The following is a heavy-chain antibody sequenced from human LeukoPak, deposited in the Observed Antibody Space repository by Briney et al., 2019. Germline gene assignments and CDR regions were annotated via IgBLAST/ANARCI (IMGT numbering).Heavy chain of an antibody. V-gene: IGHV3-30*02. D-gene: IGHD6-19*01. CDR2: IRYDGSNK. CDR3: AKGAVAGLYYFDY. J-gene: IGHJ4*02. Sequence: GGSLRLSCVASGFTFSSYGMHWVRQAPGKGLEWVAFIRYDGSNKYYADSVKGRFTISRDNSKNTLYLQMNSLRAEDTAVYYCAKGAVAGLYYFDYWGQGTLVTVSS. CDR1: GFTFSSYG.